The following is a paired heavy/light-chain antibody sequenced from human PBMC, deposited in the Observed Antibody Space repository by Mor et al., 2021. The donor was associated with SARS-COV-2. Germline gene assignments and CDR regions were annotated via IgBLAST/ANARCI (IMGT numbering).Heavy chain of an antibody. CDR1: GFTFSSYA. V-gene: IGHV3-23*01. Sequence: EVQLLESGGGLVQPGGSLRLSCAASGFTFSSYAMSWVRQAPGKGLEWVSAISGSGGSTYYADSVKGRFTISRDNSKNTLYLQMNSLRAEDTAVYYCAKGIAAAGPYTLVDYYYYYGMDVWGQGTTVTVSS. J-gene: IGHJ6*02. D-gene: IGHD6-13*01. CDR3: AKGIAAAGPYTLVDYYYYYGMDV. CDR2: ISGSGGST.
Light chain of an antibody. J-gene: IGLJ2*01. V-gene: IGLV6-57*02. CDR3: QSYDSSNRVV. Sequence: NFMLTQPHSVSESPGKTVTISCTGSSGSIASNYVQWYQQRPGSAPTTVIYEDNQRPSGVPDRFSGSIDSSSNSASLTISGLKTEDEADYYCQSYDSSNRVVFGGGTKLTVL. CDR2: EDN. CDR1: SGSIASNY.